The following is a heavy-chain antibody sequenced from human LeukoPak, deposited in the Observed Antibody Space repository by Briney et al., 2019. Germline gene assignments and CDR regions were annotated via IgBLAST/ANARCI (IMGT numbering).Heavy chain of an antibody. J-gene: IGHJ4*02. D-gene: IGHD3-3*01. V-gene: IGHV3-30*02. CDR2: IRYDGSNK. CDR3: AQGRPGYDFGFDY. Sequence: GGSLRLSCAASGFTFSSYGMHWVRQAPGKGREWVAFIRYDGSNKYYADSVKGRFTISRDNSKNTLYLQMNSLRAEDTAVYYCAQGRPGYDFGFDYWGQGTLVTVSS. CDR1: GFTFSSYG.